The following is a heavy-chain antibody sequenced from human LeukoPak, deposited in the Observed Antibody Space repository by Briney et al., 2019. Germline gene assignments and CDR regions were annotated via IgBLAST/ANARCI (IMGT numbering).Heavy chain of an antibody. D-gene: IGHD1-1*01. CDR2: INHSGST. V-gene: IGHV4-34*01. Sequence: PSETLSLTCAVYGGSFSGYYWSWIRQPPGKGLEWIGEINHSGSTNYNPSHKSRVTISVDTSKNQFSLKLSSVTAADTAVYYCVRRASTRRDRAFDIWGQGTMVTVSS. J-gene: IGHJ3*02. CDR3: VRRASTRRDRAFDI. CDR1: GGSFSGYY.